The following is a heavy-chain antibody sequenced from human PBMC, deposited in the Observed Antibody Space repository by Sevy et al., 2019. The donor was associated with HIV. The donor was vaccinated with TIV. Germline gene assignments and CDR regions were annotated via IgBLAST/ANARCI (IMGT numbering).Heavy chain of an antibody. D-gene: IGHD6-13*01. CDR2: IYYSGST. CDR1: GGSISSYY. V-gene: IGHV4-59*01. J-gene: IGHJ6*02. Sequence: SETLSITCTVSGGSISSYYWSWIRQPPGKGLEWIGYIYYSGSTNYNPSLKSRVTISVDTSKNQFSLKLSPVTAADTAVYYCARVRLPSTAAGENYYGMDVWGQGTTVTVSS. CDR3: ARVRLPSTAAGENYYGMDV.